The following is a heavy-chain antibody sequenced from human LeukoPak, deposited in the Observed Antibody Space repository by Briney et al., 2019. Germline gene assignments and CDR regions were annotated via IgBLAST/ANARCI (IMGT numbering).Heavy chain of an antibody. Sequence: PSETLSLTCTVSGGSISSYYWSWIRQPPGKGLEWIGYIYYSGSTNYNPSLKSRVTISVDTSKNQFSLKLSSVTAADTAVYYCAIHMGGYYESNYWGQGTLATVSS. D-gene: IGHD3-10*01. CDR3: AIHMGGYYESNY. CDR1: GGSISSYY. J-gene: IGHJ4*02. V-gene: IGHV4-59*08. CDR2: IYYSGST.